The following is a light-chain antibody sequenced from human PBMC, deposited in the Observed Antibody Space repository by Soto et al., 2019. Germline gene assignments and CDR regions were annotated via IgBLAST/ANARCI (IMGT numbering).Light chain of an antibody. CDR1: QSISVW. V-gene: IGKV1-5*03. Sequence: DIQMTQSASTLSASVGDRVTITCRASQSISVWLAWYQQKAGKAPNLLIYKASRLESGVPSRFSGSGSETEFTLTISGLQPGDFATYYCQQSYSTPTFGHGTRLEIK. CDR3: QQSYSTPT. CDR2: KAS. J-gene: IGKJ5*01.